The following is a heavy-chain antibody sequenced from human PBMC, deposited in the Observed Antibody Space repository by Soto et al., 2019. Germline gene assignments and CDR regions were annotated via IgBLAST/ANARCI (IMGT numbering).Heavy chain of an antibody. CDR1: GFTFSSYA. V-gene: IGHV3-64*01. Sequence: EVQLVESGGGLVQPGGSLRLSCAASGFTFSSYAMHWVRQAPGKGLEYVSAITSNGGNTDYASSVKGRFTISRDNSKNKLYLQMGSRRAEDMAVYYCARRIPFGYGMDVWGQGTTVTVSS. D-gene: IGHD2-21*01. CDR2: ITSNGGNT. J-gene: IGHJ6*02. CDR3: ARRIPFGYGMDV.